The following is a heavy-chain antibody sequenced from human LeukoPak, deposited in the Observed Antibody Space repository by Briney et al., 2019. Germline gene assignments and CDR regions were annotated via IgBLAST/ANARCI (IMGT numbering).Heavy chain of an antibody. J-gene: IGHJ4*02. CDR2: ISGSGSGR. CDR3: ARDPGYYDSSGRILPYYFDY. Sequence: GGSLRLSCAASGFTFSSFAMNWVRQAPEKGLEWVSGISGSGSGRYYADSVKGRFTISRDNSNNTLYLQMNSLRPEDTAVYYCARDPGYYDSSGRILPYYFDYWGQGTLVTVSS. D-gene: IGHD3-22*01. CDR1: GFTFSSFA. V-gene: IGHV3-23*01.